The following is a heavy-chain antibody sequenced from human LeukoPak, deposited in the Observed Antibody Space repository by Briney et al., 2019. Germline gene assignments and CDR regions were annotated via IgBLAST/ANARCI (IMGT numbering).Heavy chain of an antibody. CDR2: IIPIFGTA. CDR1: GGTFSSYA. J-gene: IGHJ6*03. CDR3: ARGQVGSQDRLTDIYYYYYMDV. V-gene: IGHV1-69*01. Sequence: ASVKVSCKASGGTFSSYAISWVRQAPGQGLEWMGGIIPIFGTANYAQKFQGRVTITADESTSTAYMELSSLRSEDTAVYYCARGQVGSQDRLTDIYYYYYMDVWGKGTTVTVSS. D-gene: IGHD1-26*01.